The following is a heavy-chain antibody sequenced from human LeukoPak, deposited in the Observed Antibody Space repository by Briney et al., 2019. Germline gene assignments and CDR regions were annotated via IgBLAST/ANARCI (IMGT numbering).Heavy chain of an antibody. CDR2: INPYNGNT. CDR1: GYTFTNYA. CDR3: ARDPSLYYYDSSGYYHGEFDY. Sequence: ASVKVSCKASGYTFTNYAITWVRLAAGQGLEWMGWINPYNGNTNYAQNLQGRVIMTTDTSTSTAYMELRSLRSDDTAVYYCARDPSLYYYDSSGYYHGEFDYWGQGTLVTVSS. V-gene: IGHV1-18*01. J-gene: IGHJ4*02. D-gene: IGHD3-22*01.